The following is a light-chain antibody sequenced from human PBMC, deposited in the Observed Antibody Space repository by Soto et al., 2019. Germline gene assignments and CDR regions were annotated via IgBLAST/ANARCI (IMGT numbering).Light chain of an antibody. CDR2: GAS. Sequence: EIVMTQSPATLSVSPGERATLSCRASQSVSSNLAWYQQKPGLAPRLLIYGASTRATGIPARFSGSGSGTEFTLTISSLQSEDFAVYYCQQYSNWPRTFGQGTNVEIK. CDR1: QSVSSN. V-gene: IGKV3-15*01. J-gene: IGKJ1*01. CDR3: QQYSNWPRT.